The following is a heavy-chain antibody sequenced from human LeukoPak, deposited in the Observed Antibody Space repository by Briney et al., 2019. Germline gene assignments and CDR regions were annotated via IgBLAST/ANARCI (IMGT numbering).Heavy chain of an antibody. CDR2: IKQDGSEK. D-gene: IGHD3-22*01. J-gene: IGHJ4*02. CDR1: GFTFSSYW. V-gene: IGHV3-7*01. CDR3: AREADYDSSGYPLDY. Sequence: PGGSLRLSCAASGFTFSSYWMSWVRQAPGKGLEWVANIKQDGSEKYYVDSVKGRFTISRDNAKNTLYLQMNSLRAEDTAVYYCAREADYDSSGYPLDYWGQGTLVTVSS.